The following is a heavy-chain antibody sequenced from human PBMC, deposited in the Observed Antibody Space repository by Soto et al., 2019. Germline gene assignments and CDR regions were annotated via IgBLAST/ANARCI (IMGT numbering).Heavy chain of an antibody. J-gene: IGHJ4*02. D-gene: IGHD6-13*01. V-gene: IGHV3-30-3*01. Sequence: QVQLVESGGGVVQPGRSLRLSCAASGFTFSSYAMHWVCQAPGKGLEWVAVISYDGSNKYYADSVKGRFTISRDDSKNTLFLQMNSLRPEDTAVYYCARDRKGGDSWFWDYFDYWGQGILVTVSS. CDR1: GFTFSSYA. CDR3: ARDRKGGDSWFWDYFDY. CDR2: ISYDGSNK.